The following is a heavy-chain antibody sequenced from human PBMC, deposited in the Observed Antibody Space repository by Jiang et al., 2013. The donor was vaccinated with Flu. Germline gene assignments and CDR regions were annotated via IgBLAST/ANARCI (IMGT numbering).Heavy chain of an antibody. CDR2: INHSGST. D-gene: IGHD5-18*01. Sequence: LLKPSETLSLTCAVYGGSFSGYYWSWIRQPPGKGLEWIGEINHSGSTNYNPSLKSRVTISVDTSKNQFSLKLSSVTAADTAVYYCARGLKKWPPRDTAMASGLEYWGQGTLVTVSS. CDR1: GGSFSGYY. J-gene: IGHJ4*02. CDR3: ARGLKKWPPRDTAMASGLEY. V-gene: IGHV4-34*01.